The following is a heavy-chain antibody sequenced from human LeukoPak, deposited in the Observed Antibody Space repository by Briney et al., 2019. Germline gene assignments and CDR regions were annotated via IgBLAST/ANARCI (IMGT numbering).Heavy chain of an antibody. J-gene: IGHJ5*02. CDR3: AGLGRSSDWLRSAAWFDP. V-gene: IGHV4-39*01. Sequence: SETLSLTCTVSGGSLSSSIYYWGWVRQPPGKGLEWIGTIYYYGTTFYNPSLKSRVIMTVDTSKYQFSLKLNSLTVADTAVYYCAGLGRSSDWLRSAAWFDPWGQGTLVAVSS. CDR2: IYYYGTT. CDR1: GGSLSSSIYY. D-gene: IGHD6-19*01.